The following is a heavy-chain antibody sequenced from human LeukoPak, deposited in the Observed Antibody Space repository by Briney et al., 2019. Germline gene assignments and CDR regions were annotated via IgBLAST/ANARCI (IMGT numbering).Heavy chain of an antibody. CDR1: QFTFSSYS. CDR2: ISSSSSYI. D-gene: IGHD7-27*01. Sequence: PGGSLRLSCAASQFTFSSYSMNWVRQAPGKGLGWVSSISSSSSYIYYADSVKGRFTISRDNAKNSLYLQMNTLRAEDTAVYYCARDLTGNAFDIWGQGTMVTVSS. V-gene: IGHV3-21*01. J-gene: IGHJ3*02. CDR3: ARDLTGNAFDI.